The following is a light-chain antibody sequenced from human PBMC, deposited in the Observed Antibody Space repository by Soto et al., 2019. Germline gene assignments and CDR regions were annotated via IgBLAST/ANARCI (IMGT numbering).Light chain of an antibody. Sequence: DIQMTQSPSSLSASVGDRVTITCRASQSISSYLNWYQQKPGKAPKLLIYAASSLQSGVPSRFSGSGSGTEFTLTISSLQPEDVATYYCQQSYNTPRTFGQGTKVDIK. J-gene: IGKJ1*01. CDR2: AAS. CDR3: QQSYNTPRT. V-gene: IGKV1-39*01. CDR1: QSISSY.